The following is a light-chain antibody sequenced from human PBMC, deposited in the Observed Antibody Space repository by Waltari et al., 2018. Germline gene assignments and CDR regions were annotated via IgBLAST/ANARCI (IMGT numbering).Light chain of an antibody. CDR1: QSLVHSDGNPH. CDR2: RVF. V-gene: IGKV2-30*02. Sequence: DVVMTQSPLSLPVTLGQAASISCQSSQSLVHSDGNPHLTCFQQRPGQSPRRLIYRVFNRDSGVPDRFSGSGSGTDFTLKISRVEAEDVGVYYCMQGTHWPYTFGQGTKLDIK. CDR3: MQGTHWPYT. J-gene: IGKJ2*01.